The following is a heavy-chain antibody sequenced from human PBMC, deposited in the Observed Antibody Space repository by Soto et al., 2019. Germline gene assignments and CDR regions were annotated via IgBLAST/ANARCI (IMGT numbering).Heavy chain of an antibody. D-gene: IGHD3-9*01. J-gene: IGHJ4*02. CDR2: ISYDGNYK. Sequence: GGSLRLSCAASGFTFSSYGMHWVRQAPGKGLEWVAIISYDGNYKHHADSVKGRFTISRDNAKNSLYLQMDSLRVEDTAVYYCARDGAMTGVFDYWGPGTLVTVSS. V-gene: IGHV3-30*03. CDR1: GFTFSSYG. CDR3: ARDGAMTGVFDY.